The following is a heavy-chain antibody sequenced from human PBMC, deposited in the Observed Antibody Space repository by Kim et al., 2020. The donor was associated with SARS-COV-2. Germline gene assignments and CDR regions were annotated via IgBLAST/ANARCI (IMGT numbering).Heavy chain of an antibody. V-gene: IGHV3-23*01. CDR1: GFTFSSYA. D-gene: IGHD3-3*01. CDR2: ISGSGGST. J-gene: IGHJ4*02. Sequence: GGSLRLSCAASGFTFSSYAMSWVRQAPGKGLEWVSAISGSGGSTYYADSVKGRFTISRDNSKNTLYLQMNSLRAEDTAVYYCAKFVVHPTAYYDFWSGYYNYFDYWGQGTLVTVSS. CDR3: AKFVVHPTAYYDFWSGYYNYFDY.